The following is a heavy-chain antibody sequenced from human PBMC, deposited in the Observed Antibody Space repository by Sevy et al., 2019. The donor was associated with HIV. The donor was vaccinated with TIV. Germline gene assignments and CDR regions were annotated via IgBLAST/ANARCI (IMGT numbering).Heavy chain of an antibody. CDR1: GFNVNNYG. CDR3: ARDHNNGWCNWFDP. CDR2: VPYDGSKS. J-gene: IGHJ5*02. V-gene: IGHV3-30*02. D-gene: IGHD2-8*01. Sequence: GGSLRLSCEVSGFNVNNYGMHWVRQAPGKGLEWVAMVPYDGSKSHYVDSVKGRFTISRGYSENTLYLQMNNLRVEDTAVYYCARDHNNGWCNWFDPWGQGTLVTVSS.